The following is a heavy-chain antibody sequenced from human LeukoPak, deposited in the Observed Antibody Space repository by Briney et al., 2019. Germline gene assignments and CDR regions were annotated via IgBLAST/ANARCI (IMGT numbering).Heavy chain of an antibody. D-gene: IGHD4-17*01. CDR3: AKYGSYGDYFDY. V-gene: IGHV3-30*02. Sequence: GGSLRLSCAASGFTFSSYGMHWVRQAPGKGLEGVAFIRYDGSNKYYADSVKGRFTISRDNSKKTLYLQMNSLRAGDTAVYYCAKYGSYGDYFDYWGQGTLVTVSS. J-gene: IGHJ4*02. CDR2: IRYDGSNK. CDR1: GFTFSSYG.